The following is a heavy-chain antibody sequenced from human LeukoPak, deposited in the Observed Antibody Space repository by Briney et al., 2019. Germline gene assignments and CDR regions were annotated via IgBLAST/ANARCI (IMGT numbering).Heavy chain of an antibody. Sequence: SVKVSCTASGGTFSSYAISWVRQAPGQGLEWMGGTIPIFGTANYAQKFQGRVTITTDESTSTAYMELSSLRSEDTAVYYCARHNGVAATPKDYYYYMDVWGKGTTVTVSS. V-gene: IGHV1-69*05. J-gene: IGHJ6*03. CDR3: ARHNGVAATPKDYYYYMDV. CDR2: TIPIFGTA. D-gene: IGHD2-15*01. CDR1: GGTFSSYA.